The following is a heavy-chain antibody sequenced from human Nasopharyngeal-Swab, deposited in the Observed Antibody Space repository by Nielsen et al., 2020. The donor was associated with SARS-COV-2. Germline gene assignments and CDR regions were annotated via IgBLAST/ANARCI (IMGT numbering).Heavy chain of an antibody. V-gene: IGHV3-7*01. J-gene: IGHJ6*02. D-gene: IGHD3-9*01. Sequence: VRQAPGKGLEWVANIKQDGSVTYYVDSVKGRFTISRDNAENSLYLQMNSLRAEDTAVYYCARDQVSHVLLYFGHMDVWGQGTTVTVSS. CDR3: ARDQVSHVLLYFGHMDV. CDR2: IKQDGSVT.